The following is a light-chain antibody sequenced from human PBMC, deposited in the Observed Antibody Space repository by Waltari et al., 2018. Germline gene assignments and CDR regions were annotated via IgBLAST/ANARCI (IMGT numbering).Light chain of an antibody. CDR1: QSVLYSSNNKNY. CDR3: QQYYSTLYT. Sequence: DIVMTQSPDSLAVSLGERATINCKSSQSVLYSSNNKNYLAWYQQKPGQRPKLLISWASTRESGVPDRFSGSGSGTDFTLTISSLQAEDVAVYYCQQYYSTLYTFGQGTKLEIK. CDR2: WAS. V-gene: IGKV4-1*01. J-gene: IGKJ2*01.